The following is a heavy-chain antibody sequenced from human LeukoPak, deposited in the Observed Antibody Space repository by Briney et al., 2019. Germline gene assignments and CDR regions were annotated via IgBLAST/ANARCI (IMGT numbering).Heavy chain of an antibody. D-gene: IGHD1/OR15-1a*01. CDR2: INHSGDT. Sequence: PSETLSLTCNVSGGSFTNYYWSWIRQTPEKGLEWIGQINHSGDTSYNPSLRSRVTLSVDRTKNQFSLKVSSVTAADTGVYYCARGRGTVGLSPWGQGTRVAVSS. V-gene: IGHV4-34*01. CDR1: GGSFTNYY. CDR3: ARGRGTVGLSP. J-gene: IGHJ5*02.